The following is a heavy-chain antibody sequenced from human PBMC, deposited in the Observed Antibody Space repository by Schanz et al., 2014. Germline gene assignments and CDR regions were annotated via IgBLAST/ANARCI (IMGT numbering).Heavy chain of an antibody. CDR3: PLHGGRDGYNLAFDV. CDR2: IRSDNNYI. J-gene: IGHJ3*01. CDR1: GFPFSTNS. V-gene: IGHV3-21*04. Sequence: EVQLVESGGGLVKPGGSLRLSCVASGFPFSTNSIHWVRQAPGKGLEWVSYIRSDNNYIYYADSVKGRFTISRDNAKNTLYLQMNSLRAEDTAVYFVPLHGGRDGYNLAFDVWGQGTLVTVSS. D-gene: IGHD5-12*01.